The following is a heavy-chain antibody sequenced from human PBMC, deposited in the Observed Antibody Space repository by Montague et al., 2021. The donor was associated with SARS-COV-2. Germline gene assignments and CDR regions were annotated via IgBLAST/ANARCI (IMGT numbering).Heavy chain of an antibody. V-gene: IGHV4-4*07. CDR2: LYTSGST. CDR1: GGSISNYY. CDR3: ARGSGYSSGWRYYYGMDV. D-gene: IGHD6-19*01. J-gene: IGHJ6*02. Sequence: SETLSLTCTVSGGSISNYYWTWIRQPAGKGLEWIGRLYTSGSTTYNPSLKSRVTMSVDTSKNQFSLNVTSVTAADTAIYYCARGSGYSSGWRYYYGMDVWGQGTTVTVS.